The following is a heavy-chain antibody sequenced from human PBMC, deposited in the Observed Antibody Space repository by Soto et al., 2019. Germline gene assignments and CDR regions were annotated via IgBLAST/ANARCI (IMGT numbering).Heavy chain of an antibody. CDR3: ARATMIVVVPTPQGFDP. V-gene: IGHV1-18*01. Sequence: ASVKVSCKASGYTFTSYGISWVRQAPGQGLEWMGWISAYNGNTNYAQKLQGRVTMTTDTSTSTAYMELRSLRSDDTVVYYCARATMIVVVPTPQGFDPWGQGTLVTVSS. D-gene: IGHD3-22*01. J-gene: IGHJ5*02. CDR2: ISAYNGNT. CDR1: GYTFTSYG.